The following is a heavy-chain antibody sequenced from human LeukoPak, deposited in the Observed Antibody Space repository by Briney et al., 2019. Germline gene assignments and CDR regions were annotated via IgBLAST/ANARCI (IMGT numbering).Heavy chain of an antibody. CDR2: ISSSGSTI. CDR1: GFTFSDYY. D-gene: IGHD3-9*01. CDR3: ARKGQILTGSPPDY. V-gene: IGHV3-11*04. J-gene: IGHJ4*02. Sequence: GGSLRLSCAASGFTFSDYYISWIRQAPGKGLEWVSYISSSGSTIYYADPVKGRFTISRDNAKNSLYLQMNSLRAEDTAVYYCARKGQILTGSPPDYWGQGTLVTVSS.